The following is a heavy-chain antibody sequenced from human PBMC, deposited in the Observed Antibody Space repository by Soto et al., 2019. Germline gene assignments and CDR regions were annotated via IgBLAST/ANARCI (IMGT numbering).Heavy chain of an antibody. Sequence: TSETLSLTCAVYGGFVSSGSYYWSWIRQPPGKGLEWIGEMSHSGGTHFNPSLKSRVTISVDTSKNQFSLDIYSVTAADTALYYCARVERGTVTTVVDAFDIWGPGTMVTVSS. D-gene: IGHD1-1*01. CDR2: MSHSGGT. J-gene: IGHJ3*02. CDR1: GGFVSSGSYY. CDR3: ARVERGTVTTVVDAFDI. V-gene: IGHV4-61*01.